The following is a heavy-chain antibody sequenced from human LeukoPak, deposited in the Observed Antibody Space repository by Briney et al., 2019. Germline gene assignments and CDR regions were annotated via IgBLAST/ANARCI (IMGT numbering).Heavy chain of an antibody. CDR2: ISPGSDYI. CDR3: ARDIGSGNYFDY. CDR1: GFTFSTYS. J-gene: IGHJ4*02. V-gene: IGHV3-21*04. D-gene: IGHD1-26*01. Sequence: GGSLRLSCAASGFTFSTYSMNWLRLAPGKGLEWVSSISPGSDYIYYADSVKGRFTMSRDNAKNSLYLQMNSLRVEDTAVYYCARDIGSGNYFDYWGQGTLVTASS.